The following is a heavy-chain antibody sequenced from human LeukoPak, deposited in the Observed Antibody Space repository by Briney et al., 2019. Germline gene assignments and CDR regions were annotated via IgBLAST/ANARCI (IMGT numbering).Heavy chain of an antibody. V-gene: IGHV1-2*02. D-gene: IGHD3-10*01. CDR3: ARGRGTTMVRGVITNYFDL. Sequence: ASLKVSCRASGYTFTAHYIHWVRQAPGQGLEWMGWIDPNSGGTNYAQKFLGSVTVTGDTSINTAFMELSRLRSDDTAIYYCARGRGTTMVRGVITNYFDLWGRGSLVTVSS. CDR1: GYTFTAHY. CDR2: IDPNSGGT. J-gene: IGHJ2*01.